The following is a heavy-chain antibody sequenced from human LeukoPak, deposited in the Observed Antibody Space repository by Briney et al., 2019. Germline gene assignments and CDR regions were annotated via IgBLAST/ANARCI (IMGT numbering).Heavy chain of an antibody. D-gene: IGHD3-22*01. J-gene: IGHJ4*02. CDR3: ARVTFSSYYYDSSGYYYGY. V-gene: IGHV1-69*04. CDR1: GCTFISYA. CDR2: IIPILGIA. Sequence: GASVKVSCKASGCTFISYAISWVRQAPGQGLEWMGRIIPILGIANYAQKFQGRVTITADKSTSTAYMELSSLRSEDTAVYYCARVTFSSYYYDSSGYYYGYWGQGTLVTVSS.